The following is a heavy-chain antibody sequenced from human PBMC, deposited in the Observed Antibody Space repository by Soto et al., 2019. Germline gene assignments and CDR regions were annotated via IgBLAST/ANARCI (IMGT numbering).Heavy chain of an antibody. D-gene: IGHD1-26*01. CDR3: ARGPIVGATGFDY. CDR2: IYTSGST. Sequence: PSETLSLTCTVSGGSISIYYWSWIRHPAGKGLEWIGRIYTSGSTNYNPSLKSRVTMSVDTSKNQFSLKLSSVTAADTAVYYCARGPIVGATGFDYWGQGTLVTVSS. CDR1: GGSISIYY. J-gene: IGHJ4*02. V-gene: IGHV4-4*07.